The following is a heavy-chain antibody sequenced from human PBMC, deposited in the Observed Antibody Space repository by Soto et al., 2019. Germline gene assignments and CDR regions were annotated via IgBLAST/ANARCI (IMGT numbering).Heavy chain of an antibody. CDR3: ARSVGQGIAAAGPNPFLYYYYGMDV. D-gene: IGHD6-13*01. CDR1: GGTFSSYA. J-gene: IGHJ6*02. V-gene: IGHV1-69*13. Sequence: GASVKVSCKASGGTFSSYAISWVRQAPGQGLEWMGGIIPIFGTANYAQKFQGRVTITADESTSTAYMELSSLRSEDTAVYYCARSVGQGIAAAGPNPFLYYYYGMDVWGQGTTVTVSS. CDR2: IIPIFGTA.